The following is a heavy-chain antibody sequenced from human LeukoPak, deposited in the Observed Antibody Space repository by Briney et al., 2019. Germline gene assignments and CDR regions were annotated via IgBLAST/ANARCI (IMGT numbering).Heavy chain of an antibody. CDR1: GFTFSSYT. D-gene: IGHD6-19*01. J-gene: IGHJ4*02. CDR2: IKQDGSEK. CDR3: AREVVSSGWYRGTYFDY. V-gene: IGHV3-7*01. Sequence: QAGRSLRLSCAASGFTFSSYTMNWVRQAPGKGLEWVANIKQDGSEKYYVDSVKGRFTISRDNAKNSLYLQMNSLRAEDTAVYYCAREVVSSGWYRGTYFDYWGQGTLVTVSS.